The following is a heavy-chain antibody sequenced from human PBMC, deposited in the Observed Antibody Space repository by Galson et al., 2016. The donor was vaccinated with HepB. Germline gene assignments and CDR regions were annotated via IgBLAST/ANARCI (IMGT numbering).Heavy chain of an antibody. D-gene: IGHD1-26*01. Sequence: QSGAEVKKPGESVKISCKGSGYSFNDYWIAWVRQMPGKGLEWMGVIYPYDSDTRYSPSFQGQVSISVDKSISTAFLQWGGLKASDTGMYYCASSRELHVGYSGVDVVRRGTTVTVSS. CDR2: IYPYDSDT. CDR1: GYSFNDYW. CDR3: ASSRELHVGYSGVDV. J-gene: IGHJ6*02. V-gene: IGHV5-51*01.